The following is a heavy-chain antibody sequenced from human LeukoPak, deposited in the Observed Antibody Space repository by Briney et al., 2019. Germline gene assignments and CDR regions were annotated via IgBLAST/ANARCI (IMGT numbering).Heavy chain of an antibody. CDR2: INHSGST. D-gene: IGHD1-26*01. J-gene: IGHJ4*02. Sequence: SQTLSLTCTVSGGSISSGVYYWSWIRQPPGKGLEWIGEINHSGSTNYNPSLKSRVTISVDTSKNQFSLKLSSVTAADTAVYYCARGPRGSYRPYFDYWGQGTLVTVSS. CDR3: ARGPRGSYRPYFDY. CDR1: GGSISSGVYY. V-gene: IGHV4-30-2*01.